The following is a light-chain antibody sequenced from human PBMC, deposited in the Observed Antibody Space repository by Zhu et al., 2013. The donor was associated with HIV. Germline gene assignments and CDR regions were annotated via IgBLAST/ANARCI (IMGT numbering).Light chain of an antibody. Sequence: EIVLTQSPATLSLSPGERATLSCRASQSVSSYLAWYQQKPGQAPRLLIYDASNRATGIPARFSGSGSGTDFTLTISSLQAEDVAVYYCQQHYSLPWTFGQGTKVETK. CDR1: QSVSSY. V-gene: IGKV3-11*01. CDR2: DAS. CDR3: QQHYSLPWT. J-gene: IGKJ1*01.